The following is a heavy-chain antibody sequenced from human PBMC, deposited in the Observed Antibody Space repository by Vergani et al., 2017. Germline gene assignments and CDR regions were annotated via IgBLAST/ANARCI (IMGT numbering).Heavy chain of an antibody. CDR3: ARDFPYDFWSGYWPGDYYYYYMDV. Sequence: QVQLVQSGAEVKKPGASVKVSCKASGYTFTSYGISWVRQAPGQGLEWMGWISAYNGNTNYAQKLQGRVTMTTDTSTSTAYMELRSLRSDVTAVYYCARDFPYDFWSGYWPGDYYYYYMDVWGKGTTVTVSS. V-gene: IGHV1-18*01. D-gene: IGHD3-3*01. J-gene: IGHJ6*03. CDR1: GYTFTSYG. CDR2: ISAYNGNT.